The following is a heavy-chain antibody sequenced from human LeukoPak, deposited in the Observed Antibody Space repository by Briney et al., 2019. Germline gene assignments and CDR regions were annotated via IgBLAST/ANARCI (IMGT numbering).Heavy chain of an antibody. D-gene: IGHD6-19*01. CDR2: IYYSGST. CDR1: GGSISSGDYY. Sequence: SETLSLTCTVSGGSISSGDYYWSWIRQPPGKGLEWIGYIYYSGSTYYNPSLKSRVTISVDTSKNQFSLKLSSVTAADTAVYYCARGYSSGWYPYYFDYWGQGTLVTVSS. V-gene: IGHV4-30-4*08. J-gene: IGHJ4*02. CDR3: ARGYSSGWYPYYFDY.